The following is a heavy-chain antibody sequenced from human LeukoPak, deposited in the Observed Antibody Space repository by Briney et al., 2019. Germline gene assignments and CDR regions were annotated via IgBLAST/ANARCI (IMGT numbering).Heavy chain of an antibody. D-gene: IGHD1-7*01. CDR3: ARRNYPYYYDF. CDR2: IYYSGST. CDR1: GVSISGSSHY. J-gene: IGHJ4*02. Sequence: SETLSLTCTVSGVSISGSSHYWGWIRQPPGKGLEWIGSIYYSGSTNYNPSLESRVTISVDTSKNQFSLKLSSVTAADTAVYYCARRNYPYYYDFWGPGILVTVSS. V-gene: IGHV4-39*01.